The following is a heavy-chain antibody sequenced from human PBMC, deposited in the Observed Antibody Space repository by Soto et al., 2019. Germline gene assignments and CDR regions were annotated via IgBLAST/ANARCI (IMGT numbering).Heavy chain of an antibody. J-gene: IGHJ5*01. D-gene: IGHD3-9*01. CDR3: ARDASGFYIDWFDS. CDR1: GYSFSSYG. CDR2: ISGYNGNT. V-gene: IGHV1-18*01. Sequence: QVHLVQSGTEVKKLGASVKVSCKTSGYSFSSYGVTWVRQAPGQGLEWMGWISGYNGNTNYAQKLQGRVTMTIDTSTSTTYMELRSLRFDDTAIYFCARDASGFYIDWFDSWGQGTLVTVSS.